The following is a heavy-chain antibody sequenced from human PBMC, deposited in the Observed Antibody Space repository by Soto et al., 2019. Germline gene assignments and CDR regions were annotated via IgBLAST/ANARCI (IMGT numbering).Heavy chain of an antibody. CDR3: ARAPKYYYDSSGPDAFDI. Sequence: PGGSLRLSCAASGFTFSSYEMNWVRQAPGKGLEWVSYISSSGSTIYYADSVKGRFTISRDNAKNSLYLQVNSLRAEDTAVYYCARAPKYYYDSSGPDAFDIWGQGTMVTVSS. V-gene: IGHV3-48*03. D-gene: IGHD3-22*01. CDR2: ISSSGSTI. J-gene: IGHJ3*02. CDR1: GFTFSSYE.